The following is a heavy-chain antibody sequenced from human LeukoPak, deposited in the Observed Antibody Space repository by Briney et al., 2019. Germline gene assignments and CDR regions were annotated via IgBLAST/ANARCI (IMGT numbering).Heavy chain of an antibody. D-gene: IGHD7-27*01. CDR2: ISAYNGNT. CDR3: ARGLPWGQNSLYGMDV. V-gene: IGHV1-18*01. CDR1: GYTFTSYG. J-gene: IGHJ6*02. Sequence: ASVKVSCKASGYTFTSYGVSWVRQAPGQGLEWMGWISAYNGNTNYAQKVQARVTMIRDTSTSTAYMELRSLRSDDTAVYYCARGLPWGQNSLYGMDVWGQGTTVTVSS.